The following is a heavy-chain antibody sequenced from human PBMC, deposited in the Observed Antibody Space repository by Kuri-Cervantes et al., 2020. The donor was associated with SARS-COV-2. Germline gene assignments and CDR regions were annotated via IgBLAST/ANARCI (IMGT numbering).Heavy chain of an antibody. CDR2: IWYDGSNK. CDR1: GFTFSSYG. Sequence: GGSLRLSCAASGFTFSSYGMHWVRQAPGKGLEWVAVIWYDGSNKYYADSVKGRFTISRDNSENTLYLQMKSLRSEDTAMYYCAKDRVGVQDFWGQGTLVTVSS. V-gene: IGHV3-30*02. J-gene: IGHJ4*02. CDR3: AKDRVGVQDF. D-gene: IGHD2-21*01.